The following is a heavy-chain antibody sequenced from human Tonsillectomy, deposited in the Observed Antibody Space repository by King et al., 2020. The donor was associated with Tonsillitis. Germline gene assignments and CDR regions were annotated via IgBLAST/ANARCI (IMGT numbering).Heavy chain of an antibody. CDR2: ISSGGGTI. V-gene: IGHV3-23*04. Sequence: VQLVESGGGLVQPGGSLRLSCAASGFTFSSYSMNWVRQAPGEGLEWVSVISSGGGTIYYADSVKGRFTISRDNSKNTLYLQMDSLRAEDMAVYYCATKLAGANPFDYWGQGTLVTVSS. J-gene: IGHJ4*02. D-gene: IGHD1-26*01. CDR3: ATKLAGANPFDY. CDR1: GFTFSSYS.